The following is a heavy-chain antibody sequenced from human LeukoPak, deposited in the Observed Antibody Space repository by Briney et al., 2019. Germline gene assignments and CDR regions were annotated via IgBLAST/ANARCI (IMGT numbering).Heavy chain of an antibody. D-gene: IGHD4-17*01. V-gene: IGHV3-64*01. CDR3: ATFPGMTTVTLDAFDI. J-gene: IGHJ3*02. CDR1: GFTFSSYA. CDR2: ISSNGGST. Sequence: GGSLRLSCAASGFTFSSYAMHWVRQAPGKGLEYVSAISSNGGSTYYANSVKGRFTISRDNSKNTLYLQMGSLRAEDMAVYYCATFPGMTTVTLDAFDIWGQGTMVTVSS.